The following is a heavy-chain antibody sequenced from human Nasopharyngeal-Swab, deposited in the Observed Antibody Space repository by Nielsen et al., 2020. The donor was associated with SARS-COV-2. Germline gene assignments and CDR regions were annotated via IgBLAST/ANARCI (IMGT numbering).Heavy chain of an antibody. J-gene: IGHJ4*02. Sequence: RQAPGKGLEWIGSIHSLGLPYYNPSLKSRVTISVDTSKNQFSLKLSSVTAADTAVYYCANRCGGDCHDYWGQGTLVTVSS. CDR3: ANRCGGDCHDY. V-gene: IGHV4-39*01. CDR2: IHSLGLP. D-gene: IGHD2-21*02.